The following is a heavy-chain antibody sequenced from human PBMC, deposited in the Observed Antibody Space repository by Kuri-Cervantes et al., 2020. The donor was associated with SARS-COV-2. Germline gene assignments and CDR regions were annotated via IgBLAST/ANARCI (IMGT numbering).Heavy chain of an antibody. CDR1: GFSLTNYA. D-gene: IGHD3-10*01. CDR3: ATGAANSYMDV. J-gene: IGHJ6*03. Sequence: GSLRLSCGASGFSLTNYAIHWVRQAPGKGLEWVSVIWYDGKNEYYAGSVKGRFNISRDTSKNTVSLHMNSLRAEGTAMYYCATGAANSYMDVWGRGTTVTVSS. V-gene: IGHV3-33*08. CDR2: IWYDGKNE.